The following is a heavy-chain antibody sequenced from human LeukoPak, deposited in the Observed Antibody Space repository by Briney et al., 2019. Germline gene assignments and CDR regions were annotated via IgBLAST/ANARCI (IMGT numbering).Heavy chain of an antibody. D-gene: IGHD3-3*01. J-gene: IGHJ5*02. Sequence: SVKVSCKASGGTFSSYAISWVRQAPGQGLEWMGRIIPIFGIANHAQKFQGRVTITADKSTSTAYMELSSLRSEDTAVYYCARQTIFGVVPHNWFDPWGQGTLVTVSS. CDR3: ARQTIFGVVPHNWFDP. V-gene: IGHV1-69*04. CDR1: GGTFSSYA. CDR2: IIPIFGIA.